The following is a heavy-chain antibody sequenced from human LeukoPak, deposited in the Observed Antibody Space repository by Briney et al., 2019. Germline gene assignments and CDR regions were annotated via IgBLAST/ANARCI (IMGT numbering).Heavy chain of an antibody. CDR1: GYTFTGYY. Sequence: ASVNVSCKASGYTFTGYYMHWVRQAPGQGLEWMGWINPNSGGTNYAQKFQGWVTMTRDTSISTAYMELSRLRSDDTAVYYCARNHYDFWSGVNIWFDPWGQGTLVTVSS. CDR2: INPNSGGT. CDR3: ARNHYDFWSGVNIWFDP. D-gene: IGHD3-3*01. J-gene: IGHJ5*02. V-gene: IGHV1-2*04.